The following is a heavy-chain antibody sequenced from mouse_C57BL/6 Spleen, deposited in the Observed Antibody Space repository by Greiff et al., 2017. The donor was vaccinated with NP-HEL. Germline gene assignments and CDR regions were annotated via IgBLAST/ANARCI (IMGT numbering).Heavy chain of an antibody. CDR3: ARWDYSNASYWYFEV. J-gene: IGHJ1*03. V-gene: IGHV1-78*01. CDR1: GYTFTDHT. D-gene: IGHD2-5*01. CDR2: IYPRDGST. Sequence: QVHVKQSDAELVKPGASVKISCKVSGYTFTDHTIHWMKQRPEQGLEWIGYIYPRDGSTKYNEKFKGKATLTADKSSSTAYMQLNSLTSEDSAVYCCARWDYSNASYWYFEVWGTGTTVTVSS.